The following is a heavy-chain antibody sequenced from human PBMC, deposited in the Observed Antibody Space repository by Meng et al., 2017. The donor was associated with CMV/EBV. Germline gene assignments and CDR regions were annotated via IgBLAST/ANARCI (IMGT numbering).Heavy chain of an antibody. CDR2: IYYSGST. Sequence: SETLSLTCTVSGGSISSYYWSWIRQPPGKGLEWIGYIYYSGSTNYNPSLKSRVTISVDTSKNQFSLKLSSVTAADTAVYYCARDAGYYGMDVWGQGTTATVSS. CDR1: GGSISSYY. V-gene: IGHV4-59*01. J-gene: IGHJ6*02. CDR3: ARDAGYYGMDV.